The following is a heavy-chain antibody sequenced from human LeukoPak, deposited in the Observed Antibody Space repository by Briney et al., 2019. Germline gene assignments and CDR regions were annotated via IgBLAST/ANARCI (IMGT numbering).Heavy chain of an antibody. CDR3: ARVKGQWPAPAYYFDY. V-gene: IGHV4-59*01. CDR2: IYYSGST. CDR1: GGSISSYY. Sequence: PSETLSLTCTVSGGSISSYYWSWIRQPPGKGLEWIGYIYYSGSTNYNPPLKSRVTISVDTSKNQFSLKLSSVTAADTAVYYCARVKGQWPAPAYYFDYWGQGTLVTVSS. J-gene: IGHJ4*02. D-gene: IGHD6-19*01.